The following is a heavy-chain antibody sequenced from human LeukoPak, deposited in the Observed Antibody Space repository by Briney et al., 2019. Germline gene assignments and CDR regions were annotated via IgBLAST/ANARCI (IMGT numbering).Heavy chain of an antibody. J-gene: IGHJ5*02. D-gene: IGHD6-19*01. V-gene: IGHV5-51*01. Sequence: EESLKISCQGSGYSFTSYWIGWVRQMPGKGLEWMGIIYPGDSDTRYSPSFQGQVTISADKSISTAYLQWSSLKASDTAMYYCARQGSSGQNWFDPWGQGTLVTVSS. CDR1: GYSFTSYW. CDR2: IYPGDSDT. CDR3: ARQGSSGQNWFDP.